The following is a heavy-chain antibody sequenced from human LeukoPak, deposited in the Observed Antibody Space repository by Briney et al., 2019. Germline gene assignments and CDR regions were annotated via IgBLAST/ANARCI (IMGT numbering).Heavy chain of an antibody. CDR1: GFTFSSYN. V-gene: IGHV3-48*02. D-gene: IGHD2-15*01. CDR3: ARDTRYCSGGRCYDWFDP. Sequence: GGSLRLSCAASGFTFSSYNMNWVRQAPGKGLEWVSYISSSSSNIYYADSVKGRFTISRDNAKNSLYLQMNSLRDEHTAVYYCARDTRYCSGGRCYDWFDPWGQGTLVTVSS. CDR2: ISSSSSNI. J-gene: IGHJ5*02.